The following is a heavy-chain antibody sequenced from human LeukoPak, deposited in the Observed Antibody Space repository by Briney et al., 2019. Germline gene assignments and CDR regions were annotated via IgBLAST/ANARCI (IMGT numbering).Heavy chain of an antibody. CDR3: ARESHHCSSTSCYRTYYGMDV. J-gene: IGHJ6*02. D-gene: IGHD2-2*02. CDR2: INPNSGGT. CDR1: RYTFTGYY. V-gene: IGHV1-2*02. Sequence: ASVKVSCKASRYTFTGYYMHWVRQAPGQGLEWMGWINPNSGGTNYAQKFQGRVTMTRDTSISTAYMELSRLRSDDTAVYYCARESHHCSSTSCYRTYYGMDVWGQGTTVTVSS.